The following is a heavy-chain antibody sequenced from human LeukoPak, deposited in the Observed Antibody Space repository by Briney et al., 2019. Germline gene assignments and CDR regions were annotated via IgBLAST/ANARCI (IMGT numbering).Heavy chain of an antibody. D-gene: IGHD5-24*01. CDR3: AREREMATIGDAFDI. J-gene: IGHJ3*02. CDR2: SNPNSGGT. V-gene: IGHV1-2*02. CDR1: GYTFTGYD. Sequence: SVKVSCKASGYTFTGYDMHWVRQAPGQGLEWMGWSNPNSGGTNYAQKFQGKVTMTRDTSISRAYMEVSRLRSDDTAVYYCAREREMATIGDAFDIWGQGTMVTVSS.